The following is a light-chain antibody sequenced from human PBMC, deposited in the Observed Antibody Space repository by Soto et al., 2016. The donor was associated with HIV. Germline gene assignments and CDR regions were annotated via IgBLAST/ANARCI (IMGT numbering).Light chain of an antibody. V-gene: IGKV1-5*03. CDR2: KTS. Sequence: DIQMTQSPSSLSASIGDRVTITCRASQSVSVWLAWYQQKPGKAPNLLIFKTSTLEVGVPSRFSGSGSGTEFTLTLSSVQPDDVGTYYCQQYNSVPWTFGQGTKLEMK. CDR3: QQYNSVPWT. J-gene: IGKJ1*01. CDR1: QSVSVW.